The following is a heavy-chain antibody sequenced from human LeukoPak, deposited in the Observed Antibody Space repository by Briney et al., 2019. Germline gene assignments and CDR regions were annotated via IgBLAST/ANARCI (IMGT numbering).Heavy chain of an antibody. CDR2: IKSKTDGGTT. J-gene: IGHJ4*02. Sequence: GGSLRLSCAASGFTFSNAWMNWVHQAPGKGLNGVGRIKSKTDGGTTDYAAPVKGRFTISRDDPKHTLYLQMSSLKTEDRAVYYCTPQIFHWGQGTLVTVSS. CDR3: TPQIFH. CDR1: GFTFSNAW. V-gene: IGHV3-15*01. D-gene: IGHD2/OR15-2a*01.